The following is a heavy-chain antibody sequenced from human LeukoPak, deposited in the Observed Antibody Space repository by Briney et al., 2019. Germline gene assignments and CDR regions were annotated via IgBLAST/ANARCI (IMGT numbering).Heavy chain of an antibody. CDR2: ISISSDYI. Sequence: GGSLRLSCAASGFTFSSYNMNWVRRAPGKGLKWVSPISISSDYIYYADSVKGRFTISRDNAKNSLYLQMKSLRAEDTAVYYCARGKTSQNIVTRKTYNWFDPWGQGTLVTVSS. J-gene: IGHJ5*02. CDR3: ARGKTSQNIVTRKTYNWFDP. V-gene: IGHV3-21*01. CDR1: GFTFSSYN. D-gene: IGHD2/OR15-2a*01.